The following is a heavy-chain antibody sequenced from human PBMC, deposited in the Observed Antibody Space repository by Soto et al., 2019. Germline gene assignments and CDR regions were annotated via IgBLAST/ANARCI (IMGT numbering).Heavy chain of an antibody. J-gene: IGHJ5*02. CDR2: IYWDDDK. CDR1: GFSLTTSGVG. D-gene: IGHD4-17*01. CDR3: AHRTATVTSRFDP. V-gene: IGHV2-5*02. Sequence: QITLKESGPTLVKPTQTLTLTCTFSGFSLTTSGVGVGWIRQPPGKALEWLALIYWDDDKRYSTSLKSRLTITKDTTKTQVVLTTTNMEPADTATYFCAHRTATVTSRFDPWGQGTLVTVSS.